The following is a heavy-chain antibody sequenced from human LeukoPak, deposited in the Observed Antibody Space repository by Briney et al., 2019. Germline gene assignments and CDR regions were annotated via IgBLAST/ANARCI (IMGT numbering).Heavy chain of an antibody. V-gene: IGHV4-59*01. CDR3: ARVGADDDY. CDR1: GGSISSYY. Sequence: PSETLSLTCTVSGGSISSYYWSWIRQPPGKGLEWIGYIYYGGSTNYNPSLKSRVTISVDTSKNQFSLKLSSVTAADTAVYYCARVGADDDYWGQGTLVTVSS. CDR2: IYYGGST. J-gene: IGHJ4*02. D-gene: IGHD3-3*01.